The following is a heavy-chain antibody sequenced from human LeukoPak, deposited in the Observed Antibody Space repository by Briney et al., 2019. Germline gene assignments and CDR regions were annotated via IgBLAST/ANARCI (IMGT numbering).Heavy chain of an antibody. J-gene: IGHJ6*02. CDR2: ISYDGSNK. D-gene: IGHD3-10*01. Sequence: GGSLRLSCAASGFTFSSYGMHWVRQAPGKGLEWVALISYDGSNKYYADSVKGRFTISRDNSKNTLYLQINSLRAEDTAVYYCARANYGSGSNYYYGLDVWGQGTTVTVSS. CDR1: GFTFSSYG. CDR3: ARANYGSGSNYYYGLDV. V-gene: IGHV3-30*03.